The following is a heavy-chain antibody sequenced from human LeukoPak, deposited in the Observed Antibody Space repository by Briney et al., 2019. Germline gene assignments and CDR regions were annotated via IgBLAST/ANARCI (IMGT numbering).Heavy chain of an antibody. V-gene: IGHV3-30*18. J-gene: IGHJ4*02. CDR1: GFSFSNYG. D-gene: IGHD4-17*01. CDR2: ISYDGGNK. CDR3: AKDRFPCTVDSHNFFDY. Sequence: GGSLRLSCAASGFSFSNYGMHWARQAPGKGLEWVAFISYDGGNKYSADSVKGRFTISRDNSKSTLYLQMNSLRAEDTAVYYCAKDRFPCTVDSHNFFDYWGQGTLVTVST.